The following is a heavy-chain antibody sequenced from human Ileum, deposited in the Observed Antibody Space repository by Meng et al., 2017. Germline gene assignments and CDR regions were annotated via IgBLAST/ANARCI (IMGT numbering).Heavy chain of an antibody. J-gene: IGHJ6*02. CDR3: TRVLSGRSGEMDV. Sequence: GGSLRLSCAASGFSVTTYSVTWVRQAPGKGLEWVSIIGTRTYYGDSVKGRFTISRDNAKNTLYLQMNSLRTEDTAVYYCTRVLSGRSGEMDVWGPGTTVTVSS. V-gene: IGHV3-66*01. CDR2: IGTRT. D-gene: IGHD3-10*01. CDR1: GFSVTTYS.